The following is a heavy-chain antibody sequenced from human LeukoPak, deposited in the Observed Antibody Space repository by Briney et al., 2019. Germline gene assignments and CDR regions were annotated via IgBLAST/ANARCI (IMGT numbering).Heavy chain of an antibody. Sequence: SETLSLTCTVSGGSISSYYWSWIRQPAGKGLEWIGYIYYSGSTNYNPSLKSRVTISVDTSKNQFSLKLSSVTAADTAVYYCARGKDTAMVKGYFDYWGQGTLVTVSS. V-gene: IGHV4-59*01. J-gene: IGHJ4*02. CDR2: IYYSGST. CDR3: ARGKDTAMVKGYFDY. CDR1: GGSISSYY. D-gene: IGHD5-18*01.